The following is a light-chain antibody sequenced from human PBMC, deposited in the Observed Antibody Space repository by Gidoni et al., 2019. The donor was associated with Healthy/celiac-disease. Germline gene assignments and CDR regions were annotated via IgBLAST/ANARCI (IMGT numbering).Light chain of an antibody. J-gene: IGKJ4*01. V-gene: IGKV3-15*01. CDR2: GAS. Sequence: ELVLPQSPATLSVSPGGRATLSCRASQSVSSNLAWYQQKPGQAPRLLIYGASTTATGIPARFSGSGSGTEFTLTISSLQSEDFAVYYWQQYNNWPLTFGGGTKVEIK. CDR1: QSVSSN. CDR3: QQYNNWPLT.